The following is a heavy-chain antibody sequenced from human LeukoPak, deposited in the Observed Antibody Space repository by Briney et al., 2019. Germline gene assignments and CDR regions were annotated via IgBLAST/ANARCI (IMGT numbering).Heavy chain of an antibody. Sequence: GGSLRLSCAASGFTFTTYWMSWVRQAPGKGLEWVANIREDGRDKYYVDSVKGRFTISRDNAKKSLFLQMNSLRADDTAVYYCARGEYYYDGGYWGQGTLVTVSS. CDR2: IREDGRDK. CDR3: ARGEYYYDGGY. D-gene: IGHD3-22*01. V-gene: IGHV3-7*03. CDR1: GFTFTTYW. J-gene: IGHJ4*02.